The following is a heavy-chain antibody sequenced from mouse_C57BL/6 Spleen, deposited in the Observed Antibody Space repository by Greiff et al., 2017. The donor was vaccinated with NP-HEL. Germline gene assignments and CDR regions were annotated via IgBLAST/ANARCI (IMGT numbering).Heavy chain of an antibody. J-gene: IGHJ2*01. V-gene: IGHV2-2*01. CDR3: ARNGDSSGYLYFDY. Sequence: VMLVESGPGLVQPSQSLSITCTVSGFSLTSYGVHWVRQSPGKGLEWLGVIWSGGSTDYNAAFISRLSISKDNSKSQVFFKMDSLQADDTAIYYCARNGDSSGYLYFDYWGQGTTLTVSS. D-gene: IGHD3-2*02. CDR1: GFSLTSYG. CDR2: IWSGGST.